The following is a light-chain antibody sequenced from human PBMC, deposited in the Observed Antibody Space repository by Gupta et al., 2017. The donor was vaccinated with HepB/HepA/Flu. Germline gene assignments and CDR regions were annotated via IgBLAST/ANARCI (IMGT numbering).Light chain of an antibody. CDR3: QQYNNWPPRT. J-gene: IGKJ1*01. V-gene: IGKV3-15*01. Sequence: IVMTQPPATLSVSPGERATLSCRASQSVSSNLAWYQQKPGQAPRLLIYGASTRAAGIPARFSGSGSGTEFTLTISSRQSEDFAVYYCQQYNNWPPRTFGQGTKLEIK. CDR1: QSVSSN. CDR2: GAS.